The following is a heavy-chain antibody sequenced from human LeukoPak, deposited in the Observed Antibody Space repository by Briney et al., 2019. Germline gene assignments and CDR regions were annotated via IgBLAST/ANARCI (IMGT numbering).Heavy chain of an antibody. J-gene: IGHJ3*02. V-gene: IGHV3-23*01. CDR3: ARALGNAFDI. D-gene: IGHD7-27*01. CDR2: ISGSGAKT. CDR1: GFTFSNYA. Sequence: PGGSLRLSCAASGFTFSNYAMHWVRQAPGKGLEWVSAISGSGAKTYYADFVKGRFTISRDNSKNTLYLQMNSLRAEDTALYYCARALGNAFDIWGQGTMVTVSS.